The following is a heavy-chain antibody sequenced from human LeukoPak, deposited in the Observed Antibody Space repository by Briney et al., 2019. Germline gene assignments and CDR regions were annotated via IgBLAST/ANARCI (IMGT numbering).Heavy chain of an antibody. Sequence: VASVKVSCKVSGYTLTELSVHWVRQAPGKGLEWMGNFDPKDGDTIYAQRFQGRVTMTEDTSTHTAYMELSSLRSEDTAVYYCARDLERLYPGGAFDIWGQGTMVTVSS. CDR2: FDPKDGDT. J-gene: IGHJ3*02. V-gene: IGHV1-24*01. CDR3: ARDLERLYPGGAFDI. D-gene: IGHD3-16*02. CDR1: GYTLTELS.